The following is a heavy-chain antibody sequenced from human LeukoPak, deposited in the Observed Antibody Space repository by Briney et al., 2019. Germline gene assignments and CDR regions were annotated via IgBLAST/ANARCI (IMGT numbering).Heavy chain of an antibody. CDR3: ARKGPGTSSGSYYTGVAFFDY. J-gene: IGHJ4*02. CDR2: INHSGST. V-gene: IGHV4-39*07. D-gene: IGHD3-10*01. CDR1: GDSVSSSSYY. Sequence: SETLSLTCTVSGDSVSSSSYYWSWLLQPPGKGLEGIGEINHSGSTNYNPSLKSRVTISVDTSKHHFSLKLSSVTAADTAVYYCARKGPGTSSGSYYTGVAFFDYWGQGTLVTVSS.